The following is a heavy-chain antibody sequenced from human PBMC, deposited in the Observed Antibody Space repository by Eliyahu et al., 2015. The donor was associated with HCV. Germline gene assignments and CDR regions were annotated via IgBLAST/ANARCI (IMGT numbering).Heavy chain of an antibody. CDR3: ARGSVNLLL. J-gene: IGHJ4*02. Sequence: EVQLVESGGGLVQPGGSLRLSCAASGFSINSHWMSWVRPAPGKGLEWVANIKADGSDKSYVDSVKGRFTISRDNAKNSVYLQMSSLRAEDTALYYCARGSVNLLLWGQGTLVTVSS. CDR2: IKADGSDK. D-gene: IGHD3-3*01. V-gene: IGHV3-7*01. CDR1: GFSINSHW.